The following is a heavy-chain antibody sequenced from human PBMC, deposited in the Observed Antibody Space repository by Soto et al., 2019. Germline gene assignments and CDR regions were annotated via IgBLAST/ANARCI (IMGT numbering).Heavy chain of an antibody. CDR3: ARARLFSGYSYGYSSNWFDP. Sequence: SQTLSLTCAISGDSVSSNSAAWNWIRQSPSRGLEWLGRTYYRSKWYNDYAVPVKSRITINPDTSKNQFSLQLNSVTPEDTAVYYCARARLFSGYSYGYSSNWFDPWGQGTLVTVSS. D-gene: IGHD5-18*01. J-gene: IGHJ5*02. CDR1: GDSVSSNSAA. V-gene: IGHV6-1*01. CDR2: TYYRSKWYN.